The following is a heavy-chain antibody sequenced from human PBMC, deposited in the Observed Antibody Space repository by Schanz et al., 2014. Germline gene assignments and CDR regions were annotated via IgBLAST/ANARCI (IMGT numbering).Heavy chain of an antibody. CDR1: GGSISSSSYY. V-gene: IGHV4-39*02. CDR2: IFYSGST. Sequence: QLQLQESGPGLVKPSETLSLTCTVSGGSISSSSYYWGWIRQPPGKGLEWIGSIFYSGSTYYNLSLKGRVPIPEDPPKTHFPLRVNSGTAAETAVYYCARENVGRGFDYWGRGALVTVSS. CDR3: ARENVGRGFDY. D-gene: IGHD3-10*02. J-gene: IGHJ4*02.